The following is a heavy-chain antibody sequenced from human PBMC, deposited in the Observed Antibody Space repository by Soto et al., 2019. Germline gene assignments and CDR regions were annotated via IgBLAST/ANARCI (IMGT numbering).Heavy chain of an antibody. Sequence: PGESLKISCKGSAYSFTSYWIGWVRQMPGKGLELMGIIYPGDSDTRYSPSFQGLVTISADKSINTSYLQWNSLKASDTAMYYCAMNDYTGHSVDYWGQGTQVTVSS. J-gene: IGHJ4*02. D-gene: IGHD4-4*01. CDR3: AMNDYTGHSVDY. CDR2: IYPGDSDT. CDR1: AYSFTSYW. V-gene: IGHV5-51*01.